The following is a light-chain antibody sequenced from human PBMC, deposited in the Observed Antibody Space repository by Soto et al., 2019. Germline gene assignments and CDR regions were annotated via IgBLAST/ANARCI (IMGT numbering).Light chain of an antibody. V-gene: IGLV2-14*01. Sequence: QSALTQPASVSGSPGQSITISCTGTSSDVGAYNNVSWYQQHPGKAPNLMIYEVSNRPSGVSNRFSGSKSGNTASLTISGLQTEDEADYYCSSYTSSSTLYVFGTGTKVTVL. CDR2: EVS. CDR3: SSYTSSSTLYV. J-gene: IGLJ1*01. CDR1: SSDVGAYNN.